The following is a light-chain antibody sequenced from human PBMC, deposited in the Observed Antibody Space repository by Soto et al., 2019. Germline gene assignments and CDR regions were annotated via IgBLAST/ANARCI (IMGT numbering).Light chain of an antibody. CDR2: DVR. Sequence: QSVLTQPASVSGSPGQSITISCTGTSSDVGGYNYVSWYQQRPGKAPKLMIYDVRNRPSGVSDRFSGSKSGNTASLTISGLQAEDEADYYCSSYTSAGTLVFGGGTKVTVL. CDR3: SSYTSAGTLV. V-gene: IGLV2-14*01. CDR1: SSDVGGYNY. J-gene: IGLJ2*01.